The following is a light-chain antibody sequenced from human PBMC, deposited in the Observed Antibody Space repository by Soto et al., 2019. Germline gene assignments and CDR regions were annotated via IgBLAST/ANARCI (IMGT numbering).Light chain of an antibody. CDR2: GAS. Sequence: EIVLTQSPGTLSLSPGERATLSCRASQSVSSSYLTWYQQKPGQAPRLLIYGASSRATGIPDRFSGSGSGTDVTVTISRLEREDFAVYYCQQYGSSGYTFGQGTKLQIK. V-gene: IGKV3-20*01. CDR1: QSVSSSY. CDR3: QQYGSSGYT. J-gene: IGKJ2*01.